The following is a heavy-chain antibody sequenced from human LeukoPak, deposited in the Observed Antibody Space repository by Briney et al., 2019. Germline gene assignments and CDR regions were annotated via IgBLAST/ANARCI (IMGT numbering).Heavy chain of an antibody. Sequence: SETLSLTCTVSGGSVSSGSYYWSWIRQPPGKGLEWIGYIYYSGSTNYNPSLKSRVTISVDTSKNQFSLKLSSVTAADTAVYYCARAQWLENYYYYGMDVWGQGTTVTVSS. V-gene: IGHV4-61*01. CDR1: GGSVSSGSYY. CDR3: ARAQWLENYYYYGMDV. J-gene: IGHJ6*02. CDR2: IYYSGST. D-gene: IGHD6-19*01.